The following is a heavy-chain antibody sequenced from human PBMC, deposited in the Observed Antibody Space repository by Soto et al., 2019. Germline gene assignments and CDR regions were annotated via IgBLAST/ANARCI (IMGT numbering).Heavy chain of an antibody. CDR1: GFSFGTYW. CDR3: ARDVGPITIFGEALSGYFDF. V-gene: IGHV3-7*03. D-gene: IGHD3-3*01. Sequence: GGSLRLSCAVSGFSFGTYWMSWVRQAPGKGLEWLASIKQDGSERYYLDSVKGRFTISRDNAKDSLSLQMNSLRGEDTAFYYCARDVGPITIFGEALSGYFDFWGQGTLVTVSS. CDR2: IKQDGSER. J-gene: IGHJ4*02.